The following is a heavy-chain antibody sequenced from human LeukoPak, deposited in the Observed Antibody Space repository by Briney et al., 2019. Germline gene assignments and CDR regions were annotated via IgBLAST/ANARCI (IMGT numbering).Heavy chain of an antibody. CDR2: MNPNSGNT. J-gene: IGHJ6*02. Sequence: ASVKVSCKASGYPFNTYDINWVRQATGQGLEWMGWMNPNSGNTNCAQKFKGGVTMTRDTAMGTAYMELSSLTSEDTAVYYCASEKWVKREGVYYYYGITVWGQGTTVTVSS. CDR3: ASEKWVKREGVYYYYGITV. D-gene: IGHD1-26*01. V-gene: IGHV1-8*01. CDR1: GYPFNTYD.